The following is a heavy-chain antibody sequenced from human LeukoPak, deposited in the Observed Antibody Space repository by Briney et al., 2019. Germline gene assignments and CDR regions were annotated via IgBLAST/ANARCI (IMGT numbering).Heavy chain of an antibody. CDR3: ARSIGLTGGGVDV. J-gene: IGHJ6*02. Sequence: PGGSLRLSCAASGFTFSDYNMNWVRQAPGKGLEWVSYITNGGSTIHHADSVRGRFTISRDNAKKTLYLQMNSLRAEDTAVYYCARSIGLTGGGVDVWGQGTTVTVSS. V-gene: IGHV3-11*01. CDR2: ITNGGSTI. D-gene: IGHD3-9*01. CDR1: GFTFSDYN.